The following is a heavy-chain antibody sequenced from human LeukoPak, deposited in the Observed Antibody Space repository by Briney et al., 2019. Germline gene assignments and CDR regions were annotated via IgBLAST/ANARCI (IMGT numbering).Heavy chain of an antibody. J-gene: IGHJ4*02. CDR2: INPSGGST. CDR3: ASDYYDSSGYYLPFDY. D-gene: IGHD3-22*01. CDR1: GYTFTSYY. V-gene: IGHV1-46*01. Sequence: GASVKVSCKASGYTFTSYYMHWVRQAPGQGLEWMGIINPSGGSTSYAQKFQGRVTMTRDTSTSTVYMELSSLRSEDTAVYYCASDYYDSSGYYLPFDYWGQGTLVTVSS.